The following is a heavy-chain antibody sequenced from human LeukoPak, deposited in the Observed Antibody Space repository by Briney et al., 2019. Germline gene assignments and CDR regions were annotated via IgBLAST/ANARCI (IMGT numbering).Heavy chain of an antibody. CDR2: ISYDGSNK. CDR1: GFTFSSYA. CDR3: ARDEWFGELMNYYYYGMDV. Sequence: SGGSLRLSCAASGFTFSSYAMHWVRQAPGKGLEWVAVISYDGSNKYYADSVKGRFTISRDNSKNTLYQQMNSLRAEDTAVYYCARDEWFGELMNYYYYGMDVWGKGTTVTVSS. D-gene: IGHD3-10*01. V-gene: IGHV3-30*04. J-gene: IGHJ6*04.